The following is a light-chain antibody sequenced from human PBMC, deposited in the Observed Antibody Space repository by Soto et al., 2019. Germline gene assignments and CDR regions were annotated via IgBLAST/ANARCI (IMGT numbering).Light chain of an antibody. CDR3: ETWDSNRHAV. Sequence: QAVVTQSSSASASLGSSVKLTCTLSSGHSSYIIAWHQQQPGKAPRYLMKLEGSGSYNKGSGVPDRFSGSSSGADRYLTISNLQSEDEADYYCETWDSNRHAVFGGGTKLTVL. V-gene: IGLV4-60*03. CDR2: LEGSGSY. CDR1: SGHSSYI. J-gene: IGLJ2*01.